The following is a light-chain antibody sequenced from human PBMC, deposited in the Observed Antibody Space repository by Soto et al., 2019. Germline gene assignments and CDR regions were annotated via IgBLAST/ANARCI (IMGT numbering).Light chain of an antibody. Sequence: EIVLTQSPGTLSLSPGERATLSCRASQSVSSSYLAWYQQKPGQAPRLLIYGASSRATGIPDRFSGSGSGTDFTLTISRLEPVDFPVYHCQKYCRSPTFGQAPMV. CDR1: QSVSSSY. J-gene: IGKJ1*01. CDR3: QKYCRSPT. CDR2: GAS. V-gene: IGKV3-20*01.